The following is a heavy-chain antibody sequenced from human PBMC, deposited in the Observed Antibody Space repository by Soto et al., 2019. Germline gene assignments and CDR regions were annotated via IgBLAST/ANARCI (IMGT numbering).Heavy chain of an antibody. CDR2: INHSGST. D-gene: IGHD6-13*01. V-gene: IGHV4-34*01. Sequence: QVQLQQWGAGLLKPSETLSLTCAVYGGSFSGYYWTWIRQPPGKGLEWIGEINHSGSTNYNPSLKSRVTISVDTSKNQFSLKLSSVTAADTAVYSCARGRSSSWFQHWGQGTLVTVSS. CDR1: GGSFSGYY. CDR3: ARGRSSSWFQH. J-gene: IGHJ1*01.